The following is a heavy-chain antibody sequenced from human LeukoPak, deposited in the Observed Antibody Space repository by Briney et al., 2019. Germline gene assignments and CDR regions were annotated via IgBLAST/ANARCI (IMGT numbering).Heavy chain of an antibody. CDR1: GFTFSDYY. CDR2: SSSSGSTL. V-gene: IGHV3-11*04. Sequence: GGSLRLSCAASGFTFSDYYMSWIRQAPGKGLEWVAYSSSSGSTLYYADAVKGRFTISRDNSKNSLYLQMNSLRAEDTALYYCARAGYYYSDYWGQGTLVTVSS. CDR3: ARAGYYYSDY. D-gene: IGHD3-22*01. J-gene: IGHJ4*02.